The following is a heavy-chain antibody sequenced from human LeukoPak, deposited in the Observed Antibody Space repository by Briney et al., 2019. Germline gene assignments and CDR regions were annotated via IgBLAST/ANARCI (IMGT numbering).Heavy chain of an antibody. D-gene: IGHD6-19*01. V-gene: IGHV1-18*01. CDR1: GYTFTSYG. CDR3: ARHSYSSGWSTDFQH. Sequence: EASVKVSCKASGYTFTSYGISWVRQAPGQRLVWMGWISAYNGNTNYAQKLQGRVTMTTDTSTSTAYMELRSLRSDDTAVYYCARHSYSSGWSTDFQHWGQGTLVTVSS. J-gene: IGHJ1*01. CDR2: ISAYNGNT.